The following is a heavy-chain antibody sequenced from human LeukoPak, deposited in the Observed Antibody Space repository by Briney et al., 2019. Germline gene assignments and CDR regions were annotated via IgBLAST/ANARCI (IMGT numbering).Heavy chain of an antibody. V-gene: IGHV3-21*01. D-gene: IGHD2-21*01. CDR2: ISSSSSYI. CDR1: GFTLSSYS. J-gene: IGHJ3*02. CDR3: ARAVCGGDCHTIGYAFDI. Sequence: PGGSLRLSCAASGFTLSSYSMNWVRQAPGKGLEWVSSISSSSSYIYYADSVKGRFTISRDNAKNSLYLQMNSLRAEDTAVYYCARAVCGGDCHTIGYAFDIWGQGTMVTVSS.